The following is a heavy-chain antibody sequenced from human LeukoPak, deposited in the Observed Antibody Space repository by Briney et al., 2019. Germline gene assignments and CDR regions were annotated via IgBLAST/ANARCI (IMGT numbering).Heavy chain of an antibody. CDR1: GFTFSSYG. V-gene: IGHV3-23*01. CDR2: ISGSGGST. CDR3: ASLSTSGYYYYYMDV. J-gene: IGHJ6*03. Sequence: GGSLRLSCAASGFTFSSYGMSWVRQAPGKGLEWVSAISGSGGSTYYADSVKGRFTISRDNSKNTLYLQMNSLRAEDTAVYYCASLSTSGYYYYYMDVWGKGTTVTISS. D-gene: IGHD2/OR15-2a*01.